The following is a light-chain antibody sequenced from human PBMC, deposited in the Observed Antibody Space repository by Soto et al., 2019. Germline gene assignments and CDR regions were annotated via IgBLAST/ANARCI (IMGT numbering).Light chain of an antibody. V-gene: IGKV3-15*01. CDR3: QQYNKWPLA. CDR2: GAS. CDR1: QSVSIN. Sequence: EIGMTQSPVTLSESPGDSATLSCRASQSVSINLACYQHKPGQAPRLLSYGASTRVTGIQARFSVSGSGTELNLTISRLQSKDNARYYFQQYNKWPLAFGGGTKVEIK. J-gene: IGKJ4*02.